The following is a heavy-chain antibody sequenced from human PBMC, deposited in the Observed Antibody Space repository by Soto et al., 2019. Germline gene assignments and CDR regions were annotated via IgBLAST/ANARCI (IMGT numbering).Heavy chain of an antibody. D-gene: IGHD6-13*01. J-gene: IGHJ4*02. V-gene: IGHV1-69*01. CDR2: IIPILGTV. Sequence: QVQVVQSGAEVKKPGSSVKVSCKASGGNFSSYAISWVRQAPGQGLECMGGIIPILGTVNYAKKFQGRVTISADESTSTAYMELSSLRYEDTAIYYCAMLTGHIAAASTWGLGTLVTVSS. CDR1: GGNFSSYA. CDR3: AMLTGHIAAAST.